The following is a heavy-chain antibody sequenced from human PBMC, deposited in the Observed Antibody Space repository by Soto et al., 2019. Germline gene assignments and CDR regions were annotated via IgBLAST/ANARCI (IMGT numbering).Heavy chain of an antibody. CDR2: ISGIGGST. V-gene: IGHV3-23*01. Sequence: VSLRLSCAASGFTFTDYALSWVRQAPGKGLEWVAIISGIGGSTYLADSVKGRLSISRDNSKNTVSLLMNSLRAEDTAVYFCARGSSGYISSWYYFDYWGRGTLVTVSS. CDR1: GFTFTDYA. J-gene: IGHJ4*02. D-gene: IGHD6-13*01. CDR3: ARGSSGYISSWYYFDY.